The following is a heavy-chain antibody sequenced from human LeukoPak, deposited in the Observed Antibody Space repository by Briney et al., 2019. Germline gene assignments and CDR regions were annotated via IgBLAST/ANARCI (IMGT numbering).Heavy chain of an antibody. D-gene: IGHD5-18*01. Sequence: GASVKVSCKASGYTFTSYAMHWVRQAPGQRLEWMGWINAGNGNTKYSQKFQGRVTITRDTSASTAYMELSSLRSEDTAVYYCARGGRYSYGPGDWGQGTLVTVSS. V-gene: IGHV1-3*01. CDR3: ARGGRYSYGPGD. CDR1: GYTFTSYA. J-gene: IGHJ4*02. CDR2: INAGNGNT.